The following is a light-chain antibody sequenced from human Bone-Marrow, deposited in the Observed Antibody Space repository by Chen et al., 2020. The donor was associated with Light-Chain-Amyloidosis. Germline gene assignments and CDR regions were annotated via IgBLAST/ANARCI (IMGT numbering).Light chain of an antibody. J-gene: IGLJ3*02. CDR3: QVWARSSDRPV. CDR2: DDS. V-gene: IGLV3-21*02. Sequence: YVLTQPSSVSVASGQTATIACGGNNIGSTSGHWYQQTPGQAPLQVVYDDSDRPLGIPERLSGSNSGNTATLPISGVEAGDEADYYCQVWARSSDRPVFGGGTKLTVL. CDR1: NIGSTS.